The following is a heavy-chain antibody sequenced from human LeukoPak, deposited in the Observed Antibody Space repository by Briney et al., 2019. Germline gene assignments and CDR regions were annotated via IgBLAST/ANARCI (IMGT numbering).Heavy chain of an antibody. V-gene: IGHV3-21*01. Sequence: RSLRLSCAASGFTYSNYWMNWVGQVPSNWLKLISYIGSSSNYIYYEESVKGRFTSSRDNGKNSLYLQMNSLSAEDTAVYYCARDFVSKGTMVVTTYQTGYWGQGTLVTDSS. D-gene: IGHD4-23*01. J-gene: IGHJ4*02. CDR3: ARDFVSKGTMVVTTYQTGY. CDR1: GFTYSNYW. CDR2: IGSSSNYI.